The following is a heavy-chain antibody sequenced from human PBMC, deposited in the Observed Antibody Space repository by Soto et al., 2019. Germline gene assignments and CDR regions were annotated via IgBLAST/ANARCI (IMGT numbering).Heavy chain of an antibody. J-gene: IGHJ4*02. CDR1: GFTFSSCA. CDR3: VKDRSDTWSFDY. D-gene: IGHD2-8*02. V-gene: IGHV3-30*18. CDR2: VTHDGSLY. Sequence: QVQLVESGGGVVQPGRSLRLSCVASGFTFSSCAMHWVRQVPGKGLEWLAVVTHDGSLYPYAGSVKGRFSISRDNSRKTLYLQMNSLRPEDTAVYYCVKDRSDTWSFDYWGQGTLVTVSS.